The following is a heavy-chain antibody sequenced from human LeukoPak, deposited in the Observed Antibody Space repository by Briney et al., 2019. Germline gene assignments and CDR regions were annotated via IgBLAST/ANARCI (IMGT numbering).Heavy chain of an antibody. Sequence: SETLSLTCTVSGGSISNYYWSWIRQPPGKGLKWIGYIYYSGSTRYNPSLKSRFTISVDTSKNQFSLKVSSVTAADTAVYYCGGVNYYHYYMDVWGKGTTVTVSS. CDR2: IYYSGST. J-gene: IGHJ6*03. V-gene: IGHV4-59*01. CDR1: GGSISNYY. CDR3: GGVNYYHYYMDV. D-gene: IGHD3-16*01.